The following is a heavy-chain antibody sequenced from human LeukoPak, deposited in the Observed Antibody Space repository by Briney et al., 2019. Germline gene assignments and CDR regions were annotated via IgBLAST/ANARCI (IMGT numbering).Heavy chain of an antibody. CDR1: GYTFTSYG. CDR3: ARDRYCSGGSCYRGPNDY. CDR2: ISAYNGNT. D-gene: IGHD2-15*01. V-gene: IGHV1-18*01. J-gene: IGHJ4*02. Sequence: GASVKVSCKASGYTFTSYGISWVRQAPGQGLEWMGWISAYNGNTNYAQKLQGRVTMTTDTSTSIAYMELRSLRSDDTAVYYCARDRYCSGGSCYRGPNDYWGQGTLVTVSS.